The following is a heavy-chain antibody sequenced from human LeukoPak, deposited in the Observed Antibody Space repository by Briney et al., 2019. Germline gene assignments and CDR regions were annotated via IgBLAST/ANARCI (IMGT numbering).Heavy chain of an antibody. V-gene: IGHV5-51*01. D-gene: IGHD6-6*01. J-gene: IGHJ4*02. Sequence: GESLQISCQGSGYSFTSYWIGWVRQMPGKGLEWMGIIYPGDSDTRYSPSFQGQVTISADKSISTAYLQWSSLKASDTAMYYCARVSSSSTQHFDYWGQGTLVTVSS. CDR1: GYSFTSYW. CDR2: IYPGDSDT. CDR3: ARVSSSSTQHFDY.